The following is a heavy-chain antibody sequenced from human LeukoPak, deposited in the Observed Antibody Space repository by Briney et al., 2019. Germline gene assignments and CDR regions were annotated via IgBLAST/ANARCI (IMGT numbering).Heavy chain of an antibody. J-gene: IGHJ4*02. Sequence: QTGGSLRLSCVAPEFTFSSHAMNWVRQAPGKGLEWVSSISGGGESTYYADSVKGRFTVSRDNSKNTLFLQMNSLRAEDTAVYYCAKDGGLWVSAHWGDSWGRGTLVTVSS. CDR3: AKDGGLWVSAHWGDS. V-gene: IGHV3-23*01. D-gene: IGHD7-27*01. CDR1: EFTFSSHA. CDR2: ISGGGEST.